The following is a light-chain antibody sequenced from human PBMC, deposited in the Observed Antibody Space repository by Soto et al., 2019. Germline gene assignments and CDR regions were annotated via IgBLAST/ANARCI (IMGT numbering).Light chain of an antibody. V-gene: IGKV1-5*01. Sequence: DIRMTQSPSTLSTSVGDRVTITCRASQNIRGWLAWYQQKPGKAPKLLIYDASTLKSGVPSRFSGSRSGTEFTLTISRLQPDDFATYYCQQYNSYSWTFGQGTTVAIK. CDR3: QQYNSYSWT. J-gene: IGKJ1*01. CDR2: DAS. CDR1: QNIRGW.